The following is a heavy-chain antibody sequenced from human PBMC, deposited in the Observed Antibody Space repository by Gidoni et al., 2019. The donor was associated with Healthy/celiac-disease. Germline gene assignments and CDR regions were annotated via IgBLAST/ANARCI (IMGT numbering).Heavy chain of an antibody. J-gene: IGHJ5*02. CDR2: IYWDDDK. Sequence: QITLKESGPTLVKPTQTLTLTCTFSGFSLSTSGVGVGWIRQPPGKALEWLALIYWDDDKRYSPSLKSRLTITKDTSKNQVVLTMTNMDPVDTATYYCAHSGQVYYDSSGWFDPWGQGTLVTVSS. CDR3: AHSGQVYYDSSGWFDP. V-gene: IGHV2-5*02. D-gene: IGHD3-22*01. CDR1: GFSLSTSGVG.